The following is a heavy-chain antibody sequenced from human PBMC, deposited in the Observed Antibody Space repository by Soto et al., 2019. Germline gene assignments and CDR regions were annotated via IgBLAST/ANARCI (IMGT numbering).Heavy chain of an antibody. V-gene: IGHV3-30-3*02. Sequence: QVQLVESGGGVVQPGKSLRLSCAASGFTFRNYAMHWVRQAPGKGLEGVAVISYDGSNKYYADSVKGRFTISRDNSKNTLYVQMNSLRAEDTAVYYCAKEDTAMVANWYFDLWGRGTLVTVSS. J-gene: IGHJ2*01. CDR3: AKEDTAMVANWYFDL. D-gene: IGHD5-18*01. CDR1: GFTFRNYA. CDR2: ISYDGSNK.